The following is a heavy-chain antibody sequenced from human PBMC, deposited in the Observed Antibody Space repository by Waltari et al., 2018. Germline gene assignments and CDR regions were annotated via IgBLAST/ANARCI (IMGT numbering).Heavy chain of an antibody. CDR1: GGSVSGYY. V-gene: IGHV4-34*02. Sequence: QVQLQQWGAGLLQPSETLSLTCAVYGGSVSGYYWGWIRQPPGKGLEWIGEINHAGNTNHNPSLRSRVTMLVDTSKSQFSLKVHSVTAADTAVYFCVRLEDCTGPGGNCYSGDSFAMDVWGQGTTVSVSS. J-gene: IGHJ6*02. CDR3: VRLEDCTGPGGNCYSGDSFAMDV. CDR2: INHAGNT. D-gene: IGHD2-8*02.